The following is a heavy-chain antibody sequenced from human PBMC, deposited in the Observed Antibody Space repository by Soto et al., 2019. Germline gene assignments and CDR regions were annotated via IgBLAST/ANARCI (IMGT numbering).Heavy chain of an antibody. D-gene: IGHD2-15*01. CDR2: ISAYNGNT. CDR3: ARANLGYCSGGSCYSGNWFDP. J-gene: IGHJ5*02. Sequence: ASVKVSCKASGYTFTSYGISWVRQAPGQGLEWMGWISAYNGNTNYAQKLQGRVTMTRNTSISTAYMELSSLRSEDTAVYYCARANLGYCSGGSCYSGNWFDPWGQGTPVTVSS. V-gene: IGHV1-18*01. CDR1: GYTFTSYG.